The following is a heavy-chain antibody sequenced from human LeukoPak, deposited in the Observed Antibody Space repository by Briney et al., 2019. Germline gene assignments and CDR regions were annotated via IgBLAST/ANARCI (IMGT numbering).Heavy chain of an antibody. D-gene: IGHD2/OR15-2a*01. V-gene: IGHV4-61*01. J-gene: IGHJ4*02. CDR1: GGSISSSSYY. CDR2: IYYSGST. CDR3: AREKNSRGFDY. Sequence: SETLSLTCTVSGGSISSSSYYWGWIRQPPGKGLEWIGYIYYSGSTNYNPSLKSRVTISVDTSKNQFSLKLSSVTAADTAEYYCAREKNSRGFDYWGQGTLVTVSS.